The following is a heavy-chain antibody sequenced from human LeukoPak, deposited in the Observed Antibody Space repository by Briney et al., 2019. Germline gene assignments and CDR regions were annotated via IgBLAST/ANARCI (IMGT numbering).Heavy chain of an antibody. CDR2: INPSGGST. J-gene: IGHJ4*02. CDR1: GYTFTSYY. CDR3: ARDQGADGYNYLYYFDY. D-gene: IGHD5-24*01. V-gene: IGHV1-46*01. Sequence: GASVKVSCKASGYTFTSYYMHWVRQAPGQGLEWMGIINPSGGSTSYAQKFQGRVTMTRDTSTSTVYMELSSLRSGDTAVYYCARDQGADGYNYLYYFDYWGQGTLVTVSS.